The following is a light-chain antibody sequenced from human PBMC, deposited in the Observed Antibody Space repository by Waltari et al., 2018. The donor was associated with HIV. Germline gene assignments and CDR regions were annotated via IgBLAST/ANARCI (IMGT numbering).Light chain of an antibody. CDR3: QQYNKFPIT. CDR2: KAS. V-gene: IGKV1-5*03. Sequence: DVQLNQSPSTLSASIGDRFPITCRASQNVGNWLDWYQQKPGKAPSLLISKASTLQIGVPTNFSGSGSGTHFTLTISGLRPDDFATDYCQQYNKFPITFGQGTKL. CDR1: QNVGNW. J-gene: IGKJ2*01.